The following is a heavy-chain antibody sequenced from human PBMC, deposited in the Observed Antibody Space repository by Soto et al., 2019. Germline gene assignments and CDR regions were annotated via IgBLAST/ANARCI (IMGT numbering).Heavy chain of an antibody. V-gene: IGHV3-30*18. CDR2: MSYDESKK. Sequence: QVRLVESGGGVVQPGGSLRLSCATSGFRLSSYAMHWVRQAPGKGLEWVALMSYDESKKYYADSVKGRFTISRDTSKNTLVLEMNNVRVEDTAVYYCAKYRRDGNFMHILVVDFWGQGALVTVSS. D-gene: IGHD2-15*01. J-gene: IGHJ4*02. CDR3: AKYRRDGNFMHILVVDF. CDR1: GFRLSSYA.